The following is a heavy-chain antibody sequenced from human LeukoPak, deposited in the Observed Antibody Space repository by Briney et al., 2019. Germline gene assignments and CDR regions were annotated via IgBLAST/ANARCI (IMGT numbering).Heavy chain of an antibody. CDR1: GYTFTGYY. D-gene: IGHD3-16*01. CDR2: INPNSGGT. V-gene: IGHV1-2*02. CDR3: ARAVMITFAAPSTDYFDY. J-gene: IGHJ4*02. Sequence: ASVKVSCKASGYTFTGYYIHWVRQAPGQGLEWMGWINPNSGGTNYAQKFQGRVTMTRDTSISTAYMELSRLRSDDTAVYYCARAVMITFAAPSTDYFDYWGQGTLVTVSS.